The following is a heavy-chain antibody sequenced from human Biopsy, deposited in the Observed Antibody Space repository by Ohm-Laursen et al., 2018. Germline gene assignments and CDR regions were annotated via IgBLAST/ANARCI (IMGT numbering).Heavy chain of an antibody. CDR2: INHSGST. CDR1: GGSFSGYY. V-gene: IGHV4-34*01. CDR3: ARGRLRAVARFDY. Sequence: GTLSLTCAVYGGSFSGYYWSWIRQPPGKGLEWIGEINHSGSTNYNPSLKSRVTISVDTSKNQFSLKLSSVTAADTAVFYCARGRLRAVARFDYWGQGTLVTVSS. J-gene: IGHJ4*02. D-gene: IGHD6-19*01.